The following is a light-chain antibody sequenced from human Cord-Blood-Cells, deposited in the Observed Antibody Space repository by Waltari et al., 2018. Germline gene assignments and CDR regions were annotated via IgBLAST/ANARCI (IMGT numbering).Light chain of an antibody. J-gene: IGKJ2*01. CDR2: AAS. V-gene: IGKV1-39*01. Sequence: DIQMTQSPSSLSASVGDRVTITCRASQSISSYLNWYQQKPGKAPKLLIYAASSLQSWVPSMFRGSGSGTDFTLTISSLQPEDFATYDCQQSYSTPLYTFGQGTKLEIK. CDR3: QQSYSTPLYT. CDR1: QSISSY.